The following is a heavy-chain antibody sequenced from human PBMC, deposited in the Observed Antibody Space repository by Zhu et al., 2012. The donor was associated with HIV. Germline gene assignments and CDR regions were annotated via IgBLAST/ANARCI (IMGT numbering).Heavy chain of an antibody. Sequence: EVQLVESGGVVVQPGGSLRLSCAASGFTFDDYAMHWVRQAPGKGLEWVSLISWDGGSTYYADSVKGRFTISRDNSKNSLYLQMNSLRAEDTALYYCAKXIGRYSYGYGFDYWGQGTLVTVSS. V-gene: IGHV3-43D*04. D-gene: IGHD5-18*01. CDR2: ISWDGGST. CDR1: GFTFDDYA. J-gene: IGHJ4*02. CDR3: AKXIGRYSYGYGFDY.